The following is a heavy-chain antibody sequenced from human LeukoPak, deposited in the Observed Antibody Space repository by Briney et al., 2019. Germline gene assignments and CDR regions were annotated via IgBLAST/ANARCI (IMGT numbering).Heavy chain of an antibody. CDR3: ARGAGRPYFDY. V-gene: IGHV3-48*03. CDR2: ISSSGYNI. D-gene: IGHD6-6*01. Sequence: PGGSLRRSCAASGFTFSSYEMNWVRQAPGKELEWVSYISSSGYNIYYADSVKGRFTISRDNAKNSLYLQMNSLRAEDTAVYYCARGAGRPYFDYWGQGTLVTVSS. CDR1: GFTFSSYE. J-gene: IGHJ4*02.